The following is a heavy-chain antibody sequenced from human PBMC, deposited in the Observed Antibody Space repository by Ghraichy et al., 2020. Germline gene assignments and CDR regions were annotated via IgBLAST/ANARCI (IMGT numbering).Heavy chain of an antibody. CDR1: GGSFSGYY. CDR2: INHSGST. CDR3: AREGITMIVVVGESVEYDAFDI. Sequence: SQTLSLTCAVYGGSFSGYYWSWIRQPPGKGLEWIGEINHSGSTNYNPSLKSRVTISVDTSKNQFSLKLSSVTAADTAVYYCAREGITMIVVVGESVEYDAFDIWGQGTMVTVSS. J-gene: IGHJ3*02. D-gene: IGHD3-22*01. V-gene: IGHV4-34*01.